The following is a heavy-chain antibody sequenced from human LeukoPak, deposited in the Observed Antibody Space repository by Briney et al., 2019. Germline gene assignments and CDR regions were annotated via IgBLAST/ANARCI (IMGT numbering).Heavy chain of an antibody. CDR2: ISAYNGNT. CDR3: ARVGPMVRGAIRRTDY. D-gene: IGHD3-10*01. CDR1: GYTFTSYG. Sequence: GASVKVSCKASGYTFTSYGISLVRQAPGQGLEWMGWISAYNGNTNYAQKLQGRVTMTTDTSTSTAYMELRSLRSDDTAVYYCARVGPMVRGAIRRTDYWGQGTLVTVSS. V-gene: IGHV1-18*01. J-gene: IGHJ4*02.